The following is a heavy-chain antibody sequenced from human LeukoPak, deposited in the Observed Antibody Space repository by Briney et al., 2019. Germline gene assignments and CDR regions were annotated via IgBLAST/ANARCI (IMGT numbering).Heavy chain of an antibody. Sequence: ASVKVSCKASGYTFTSYDINWVRQATGQGLEWMGWMNPNSGNTGYAQKFQGRVTITRNTSISTAYMELSSLRSEDTAVYYCARGIALYYYYYMDVWRKGTTVTVSS. V-gene: IGHV1-8*03. J-gene: IGHJ6*03. CDR3: ARGIALYYYYYMDV. CDR2: MNPNSGNT. CDR1: GYTFTSYD.